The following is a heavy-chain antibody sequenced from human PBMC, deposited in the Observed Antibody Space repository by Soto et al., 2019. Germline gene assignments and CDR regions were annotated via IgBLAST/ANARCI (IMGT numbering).Heavy chain of an antibody. CDR2: IIPIFGTA. J-gene: IGHJ6*02. CDR3: ARDGWGGGSYYYYGMDV. V-gene: IGHV1-69*12. Sequence: QVQLVQSGAEVKKPGSSVKVSCKASGGTFGSYAISWVRQAPGQGLEWMGGIIPIFGTANYAQKFQGRVTITADESTSTAYMELSSLRSEDTAVYYCARDGWGGGSYYYYGMDVWGQGTTVTVSS. D-gene: IGHD1-1*01. CDR1: GGTFGSYA.